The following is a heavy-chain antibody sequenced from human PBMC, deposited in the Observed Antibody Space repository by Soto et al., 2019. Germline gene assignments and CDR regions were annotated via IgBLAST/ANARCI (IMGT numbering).Heavy chain of an antibody. CDR1: GFTFSSYA. CDR2: ISGSGGST. J-gene: IGHJ4*02. V-gene: IGHV3-23*01. CDR3: AKDIVVVVAAILDY. D-gene: IGHD2-15*01. Sequence: GGSLRLSCAASGFTFSSYAMSWVRQAPGKGLEWVSAISGSGGSTYYADSVKGRFTISRDNSKTTLYLQMNSLRAEDTAVYYCAKDIVVVVAAILDYWGQGTLVTVSS.